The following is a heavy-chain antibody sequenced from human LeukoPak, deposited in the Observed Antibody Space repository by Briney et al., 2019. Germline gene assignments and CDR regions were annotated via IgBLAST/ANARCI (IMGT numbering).Heavy chain of an antibody. CDR1: GFTFSSYW. V-gene: IGHV3-7*01. CDR3: ARVIVVVVAAEYYFDY. CDR2: IKQDGSEK. Sequence: GGSLRLSCAASGFTFSSYWMSWVRQAPGKGLEWVANIKQDGSEKYYVDSVKGRFTISRDNAKNSLYLQMSSLRAEDTAVYYCARVIVVVVAAEYYFDYWGQGTLVTVSS. J-gene: IGHJ4*02. D-gene: IGHD2-15*01.